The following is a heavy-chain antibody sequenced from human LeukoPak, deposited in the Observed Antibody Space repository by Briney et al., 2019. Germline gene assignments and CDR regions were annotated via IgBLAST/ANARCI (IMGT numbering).Heavy chain of an antibody. D-gene: IGHD3-22*01. J-gene: IGHJ5*02. CDR1: GFTFSSYT. V-gene: IGHV3-20*01. Sequence: GGSLRLSCAASGFTFSSYTMSWVRQAPGKGLEWVSGINWNGGSTSYADSVKGRFTISRDIAKNSLYLQMNSLRAEDTAMYHCAREGTHSSGYQNWFDPWGQGTLVTVSS. CDR2: INWNGGST. CDR3: AREGTHSSGYQNWFDP.